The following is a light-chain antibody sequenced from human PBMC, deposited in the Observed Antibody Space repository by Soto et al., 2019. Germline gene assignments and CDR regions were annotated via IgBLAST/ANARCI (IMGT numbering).Light chain of an antibody. J-gene: IGLJ2*01. CDR1: TGAVTSSNY. CDR2: STN. CDR3: LLYYGGQLGV. Sequence: QAVVTQEPSLTVSPGGTVTLTCAVYTGAVTSSNYPNWFQQKPGQAPRALIYSTNHKYSWTPARFSGSLLGDKAALTLSGVQPEDEADYYCLLYYGGQLGVFGGGTKLTVL. V-gene: IGLV7-43*01.